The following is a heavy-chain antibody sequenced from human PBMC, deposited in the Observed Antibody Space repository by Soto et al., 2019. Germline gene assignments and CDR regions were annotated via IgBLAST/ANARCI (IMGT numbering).Heavy chain of an antibody. CDR2: IYWDDDV. J-gene: IGHJ4*02. Sequence: QITLKESGPSLIKPTQTLTLTCTFSGFSLSTSGVGVGWIRQPPGKALEWLALIYWDDDVRYSPSLNSRLTVTKDTSKNQVLLTMTNMDPVDTTTYYCARSRFSNAWYHEATFDFWGQGTLVSVSS. V-gene: IGHV2-5*02. CDR3: ARSRFSNAWYHEATFDF. D-gene: IGHD1-26*01. CDR1: GFSLSTSGVG.